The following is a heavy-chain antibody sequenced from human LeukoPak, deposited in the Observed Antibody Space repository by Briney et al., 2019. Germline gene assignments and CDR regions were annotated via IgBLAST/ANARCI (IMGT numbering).Heavy chain of an antibody. CDR3: ARCPGGGYPHFDY. Sequence: SETLSLTCTVSGGSVSSGSYYWSWIRQPPGKGLEWIGYIYYSGSTNYNPSLKSRVTISVDTSKNQFSLKLSSVTAADTAVYYCARCPGGGYPHFDYWGQGTLVTVSS. J-gene: IGHJ4*02. CDR2: IYYSGST. CDR1: GGSVSSGSYY. D-gene: IGHD2-15*01. V-gene: IGHV4-61*01.